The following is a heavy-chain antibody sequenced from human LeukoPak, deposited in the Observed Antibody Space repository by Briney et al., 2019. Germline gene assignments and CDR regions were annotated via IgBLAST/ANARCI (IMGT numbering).Heavy chain of an antibody. Sequence: PGGSLRLSCAASGFTFSSYAMSWVRQAPGKGLEWVSAISGSGGSTYYADSVKGRFTISRDNSKNSLYLQMNSLRAEDTAVYYCAKDGAAAEFLLFDYWGQGTLVTVSS. V-gene: IGHV3-23*01. J-gene: IGHJ4*02. CDR2: ISGSGGST. D-gene: IGHD6-13*01. CDR3: AKDGAAAEFLLFDY. CDR1: GFTFSSYA.